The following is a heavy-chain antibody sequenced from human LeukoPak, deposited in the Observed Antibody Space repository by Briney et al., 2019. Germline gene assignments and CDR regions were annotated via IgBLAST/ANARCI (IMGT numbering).Heavy chain of an antibody. CDR3: ARGYSSSSSEVDY. V-gene: IGHV1-2*06. Sequence: ASVKVSCKASGYTFAGYYMHWVRQAPGQGLEWMGRINPNSGGTNYAQKFQGRVTMTRNTSISTAYMELSSLRSEDTAVYYCARGYSSSSSEVDYWGQGTLVTVSS. CDR2: INPNSGGT. J-gene: IGHJ4*02. CDR1: GYTFAGYY. D-gene: IGHD6-6*01.